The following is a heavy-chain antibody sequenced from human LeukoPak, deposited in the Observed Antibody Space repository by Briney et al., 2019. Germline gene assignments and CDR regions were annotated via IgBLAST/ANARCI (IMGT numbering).Heavy chain of an antibody. J-gene: IGHJ4*02. D-gene: IGHD3-10*01. CDR2: ISGSGGST. CDR1: GFTFSSYA. V-gene: IGHV3-23*01. CDR3: ANSYYYGSGSYSPDY. Sequence: GGSLRLSCAASGFTFSSYAMSWVRQAPGKGLEWVSAISGSGGSTYYADSVKGPFTISRDNSKNTLYLQMNSLRAEDTAVYYCANSYYYGSGSYSPDYWGQGTLVTVSS.